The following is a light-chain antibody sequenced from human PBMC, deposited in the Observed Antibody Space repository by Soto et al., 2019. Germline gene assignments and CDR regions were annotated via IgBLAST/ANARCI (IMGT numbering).Light chain of an antibody. Sequence: QSALTQPASVSGAPGQSITISCTGTNSDVNYVSWHQQHPGKAPKLMIYEVINRSSGVSTRFSGSKSGNTASLTISGLQAEDEADYYCSSYTSSSTEVFGTGTQLTVL. CDR3: SSYTSSSTEV. CDR1: NSDVNY. CDR2: EVI. V-gene: IGLV2-14*01. J-gene: IGLJ1*01.